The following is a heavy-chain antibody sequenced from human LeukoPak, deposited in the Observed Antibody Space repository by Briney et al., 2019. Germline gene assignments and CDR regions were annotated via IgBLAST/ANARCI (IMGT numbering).Heavy chain of an antibody. V-gene: IGHV4-59*01. CDR3: ARGSGSPLYFDY. Sequence: SETLSLTCTVSGGSISSYYWSWIRQPPGKGLEWIGYIYYSGSTNYNPSLKSRVTLSVDTSKNQFSLKVSSATAADTAVYYCARGSGSPLYFDYWGRGTLVTVSS. CDR1: GGSISSYY. J-gene: IGHJ4*02. D-gene: IGHD1-26*01. CDR2: IYYSGST.